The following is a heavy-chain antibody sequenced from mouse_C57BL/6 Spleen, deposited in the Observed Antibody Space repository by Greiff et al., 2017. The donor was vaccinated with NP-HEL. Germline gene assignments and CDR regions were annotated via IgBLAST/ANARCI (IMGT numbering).Heavy chain of an antibody. CDR2: IDPSDSYT. V-gene: IGHV1-50*01. Sequence: QVQLQQSGAELVKPGASVKLSCKASGYTFTSYWMQWVKQRPGQGLEWIGEIDPSDSYTNYNQKFKGKATLTVDTSSSTAYMQLSSLTSEDSAVYYCARTPPYYYGSSTWFAYWGQGTLVTVSA. J-gene: IGHJ3*01. CDR3: ARTPPYYYGSSTWFAY. D-gene: IGHD1-1*01. CDR1: GYTFTSYW.